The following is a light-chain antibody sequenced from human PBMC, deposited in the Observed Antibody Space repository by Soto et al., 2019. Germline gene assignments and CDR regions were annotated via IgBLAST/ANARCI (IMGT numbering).Light chain of an antibody. V-gene: IGKV3D-20*01. CDR3: EQDGSSPT. CDR1: QSVSSSY. Sequence: EIVLTQSPANLSLSPGESATLSCGASQSVSSSYLAWYQQKPGLAPRLLIYDASSRATGIPDRFSGSGSGTDFTLTISRLEPEDFAVYYCEQDGSSPTFGQGTRLEIK. J-gene: IGKJ5*01. CDR2: DAS.